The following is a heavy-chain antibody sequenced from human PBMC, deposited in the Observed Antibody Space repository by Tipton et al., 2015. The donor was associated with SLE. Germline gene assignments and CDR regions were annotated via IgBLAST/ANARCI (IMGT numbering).Heavy chain of an antibody. CDR3: ARQSSGQRGWFFDP. CDR2: IYHTGST. J-gene: IGHJ5*02. D-gene: IGHD6-19*01. V-gene: IGHV4-4*02. Sequence: TLSLTCAVSGGSISNTNWWSWVRQPPGKGLEWIGEIYHTGSTNYNPSLKSRVTISVATAKNQFSLKLTSVTAADTAVYYCARQSSGQRGWFFDPWGQGALVTVAS. CDR1: GGSISNTNW.